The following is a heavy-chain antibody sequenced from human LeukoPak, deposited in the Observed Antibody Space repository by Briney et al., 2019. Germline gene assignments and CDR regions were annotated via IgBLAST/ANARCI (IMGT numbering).Heavy chain of an antibody. CDR3: AKDSCSSTSCYRGFDY. CDR1: GFTFSSYA. CDR2: IIGSGGST. V-gene: IGHV3-23*01. D-gene: IGHD2-2*02. Sequence: GGSLRLSCAASGFTFSSYAMSCARQAPGKGLEWVSAIIGSGGSTYYADSVKGRFTISRDNSKNTLYLQMNSLRTEDTAVYYCAKDSCSSTSCYRGFDYWGQGTLVTVSS. J-gene: IGHJ4*02.